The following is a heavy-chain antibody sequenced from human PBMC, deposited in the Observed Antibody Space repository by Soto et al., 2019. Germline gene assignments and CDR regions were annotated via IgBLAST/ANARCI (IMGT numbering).Heavy chain of an antibody. CDR2: ISGSGGST. V-gene: IGHV3-23*01. J-gene: IGHJ6*03. D-gene: IGHD4-17*01. CDR1: GFTFSSYA. CDR3: ARDYGDSYYMDV. Sequence: GGSLRLSCAASGFTFSSYAMSWVRQAPGKGLEWVSAISGSGGSTYYADSVKGRFTISRDNSKNTLYLQMNSLRAEDTAVYYCARDYGDSYYMDVWGKGTTVTVSS.